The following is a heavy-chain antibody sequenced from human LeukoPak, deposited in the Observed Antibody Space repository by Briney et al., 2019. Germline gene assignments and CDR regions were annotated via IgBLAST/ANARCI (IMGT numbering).Heavy chain of an antibody. CDR3: ARASDSSGYTNDAFDI. V-gene: IGHV1-46*01. J-gene: IGHJ3*02. CDR2: INPSGGST. Sequence: ASVKVSCKASGYTFTSYYMHWVRQAPGQGLEWMGIINPSGGSTSYAQKFQGRVTMTRDTSTSTVYMELSSLRSEDTAVYYCARASDSSGYTNDAFDIWGQGTMVAVSS. CDR1: GYTFTSYY. D-gene: IGHD3-22*01.